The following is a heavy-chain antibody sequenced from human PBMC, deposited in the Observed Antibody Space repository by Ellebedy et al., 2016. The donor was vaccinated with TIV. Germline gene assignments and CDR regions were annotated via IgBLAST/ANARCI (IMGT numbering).Heavy chain of an antibody. CDR3: ARDRLGSKDAFDI. Sequence: GESLKISCAASGLTFSNNWMSWVRQAPGKGLECVANIKQDGSEKYYVDSVRGRFTISRDNAKNSLYLQMNSLRAEDTAVYYWARDRLGSKDAFDIWGQGTMVTVSS. V-gene: IGHV3-7*01. J-gene: IGHJ3*02. CDR1: GLTFSNNW. CDR2: IKQDGSEK. D-gene: IGHD2-15*01.